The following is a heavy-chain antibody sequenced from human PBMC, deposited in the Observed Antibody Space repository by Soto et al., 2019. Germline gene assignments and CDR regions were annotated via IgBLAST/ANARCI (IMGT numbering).Heavy chain of an antibody. CDR3: ARDRDSSSWYWY. D-gene: IGHD6-13*01. CDR1: GGTFSSYT. CDR2: IIPILGIA. J-gene: IGHJ4*02. V-gene: IGHV1-69*04. Sequence: GASVKVSCKASGGTFSSYTISWVRQAPGQGLEWMGRIIPILGIANYAQRFQGRVTITADKSTSTAYMELSSLRSEDTAVYYCARDRDSSSWYWYWGQGTLVTVSS.